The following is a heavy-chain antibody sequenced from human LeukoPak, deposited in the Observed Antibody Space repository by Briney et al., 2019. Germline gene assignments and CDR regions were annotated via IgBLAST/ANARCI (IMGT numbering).Heavy chain of an antibody. CDR3: ARDDGSGSLY. Sequence: ASVKVSCKASGYTFTSYDINWVRQATGQGLEWMGWINPNSGGTNYAQKFQGRVTMTRDTSISTAYMELSRLRSDDTAVYYCARDDGSGSLYWGQGTLVTVSS. CDR1: GYTFTSYD. CDR2: INPNSGGT. V-gene: IGHV1-2*02. J-gene: IGHJ4*02. D-gene: IGHD3-10*01.